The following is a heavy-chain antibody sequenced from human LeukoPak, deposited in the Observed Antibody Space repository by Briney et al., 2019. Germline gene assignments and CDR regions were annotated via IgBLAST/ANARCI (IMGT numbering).Heavy chain of an antibody. Sequence: GGSLRLSCAASGFTFSSYSMNWVRQAPGKGVEGVSSISSSSSYIYYADSVKGRFTISRDNAKNSLYLQMNSLRAEDTAVYYCARASGSSFPYYYYYMDVWGKGTTVTISS. CDR3: ARASGSSFPYYYYYMDV. V-gene: IGHV3-21*01. CDR2: ISSSSSYI. D-gene: IGHD3-10*01. J-gene: IGHJ6*03. CDR1: GFTFSSYS.